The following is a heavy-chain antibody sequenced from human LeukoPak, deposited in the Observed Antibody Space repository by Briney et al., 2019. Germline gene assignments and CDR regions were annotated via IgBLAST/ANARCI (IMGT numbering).Heavy chain of an antibody. J-gene: IGHJ4*02. Sequence: GGSLRLSCAASGFPVSNNYMSWARQAPGKGLEWVSVILSVDNTGSAYYADSVKGRFSISRDHSKNTLYLQMNSLRAEDTAVYYCARELRGYCSTTSCPFGYWGQGTLVTVSS. V-gene: IGHV3-66*02. D-gene: IGHD2-2*01. CDR1: GFPVSNNY. CDR3: ARELRGYCSTTSCPFGY. CDR2: ILSVDNTGSA.